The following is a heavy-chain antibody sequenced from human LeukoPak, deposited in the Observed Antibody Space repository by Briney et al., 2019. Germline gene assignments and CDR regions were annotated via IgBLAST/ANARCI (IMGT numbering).Heavy chain of an antibody. CDR1: GYSFTSYW. V-gene: IGHV5-51*01. D-gene: IGHD7-27*01. Sequence: GESLKISCKASGYSFTSYWIGWVRQMPGKGLEWMGIIDPSDSDIRYTPSFQGQVTISADKSLSTAYLQWNSLKASDTAIYYCARQTAMGRSGDYWGQGTLVAVSS. CDR3: ARQTAMGRSGDY. J-gene: IGHJ4*02. CDR2: IDPSDSDI.